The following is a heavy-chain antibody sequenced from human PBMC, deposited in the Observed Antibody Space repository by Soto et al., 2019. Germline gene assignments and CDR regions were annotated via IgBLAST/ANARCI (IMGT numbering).Heavy chain of an antibody. Sequence: QVRLEQWGAGLLKPSETLSLTCAIYGASLGGFHWTWLRQAPGKGLEWIGELIHGGSTNYNPSLKRRVGFSLDTSKNQFSLHLMSVTAADTAVYYCARSPLGYDYVRQTWREVGDSFDIWGRGTLVTVSS. V-gene: IGHV4-34*12. D-gene: IGHD3-16*01. CDR2: LIHGGST. CDR3: ARSPLGYDYVRQTWREVGDSFDI. CDR1: GASLGGFH. J-gene: IGHJ3*02.